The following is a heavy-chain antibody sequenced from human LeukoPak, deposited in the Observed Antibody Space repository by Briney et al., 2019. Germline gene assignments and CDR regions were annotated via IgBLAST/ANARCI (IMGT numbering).Heavy chain of an antibody. J-gene: IGHJ4*02. CDR3: AKDQRAVLLWFGEFDY. V-gene: IGHV3-23*01. CDR2: ISGSGDST. D-gene: IGHD3-10*01. Sequence: GGSLRLSCEASGFIFSNYAMSWVRQAPGKGPEWVSAISGSGDSTFDADSVKGRFTISRDNSKNTLYLQMNSLRAKDTAVYYCAKDQRAVLLWFGEFDYWGQGTLVTVSS. CDR1: GFIFSNYA.